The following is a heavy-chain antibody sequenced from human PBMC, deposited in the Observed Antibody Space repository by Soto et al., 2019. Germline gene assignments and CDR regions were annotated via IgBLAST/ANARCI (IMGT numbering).Heavy chain of an antibody. V-gene: IGHV5-51*01. Sequence: PGESLKISCNGSGYTFTSYWIGWVRQMPGKGLEWMGIIYPGDSDTRYSPSFQGQVTISADKSNTTAYLQWSSLKASDTAMYYCARSYSSRWSYYKYYGMDVWGQGTTVTVYS. CDR2: IYPGDSDT. CDR1: GYTFTSYW. D-gene: IGHD6-13*01. J-gene: IGHJ6*02. CDR3: ARSYSSRWSYYKYYGMDV.